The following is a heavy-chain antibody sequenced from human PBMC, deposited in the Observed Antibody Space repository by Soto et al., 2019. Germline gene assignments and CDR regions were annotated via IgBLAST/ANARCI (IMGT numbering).Heavy chain of an antibody. CDR1: GASITTSSYF. J-gene: IGHJ5*02. V-gene: IGHV4-39*07. Sequence: PSETLSLTCGVSGASITTSSYFWAWIRQPPGKPLEWIGSLSFSGSTYYNPSLKSRVTISVDKSKNQFSLKLSSVTAADTAVYYCARSYMVRGVANWFDPWGQGTLVTVSS. D-gene: IGHD3-10*01. CDR3: ARSYMVRGVANWFDP. CDR2: LSFSGST.